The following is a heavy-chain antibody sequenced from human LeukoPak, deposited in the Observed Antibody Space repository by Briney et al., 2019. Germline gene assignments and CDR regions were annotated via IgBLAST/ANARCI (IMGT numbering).Heavy chain of an antibody. CDR3: ASPKYSSGPFNY. V-gene: IGHV3-53*01. D-gene: IGHD6-19*01. Sequence: GGSLRLSCAASGFTFSSNYMSWVRQAPGKGLEWVSVIYNTGSTYYADSVKGRFTISRDNSKNTLYLQMNSLRTEDTAVYYCASPKYSSGPFNYWGQGTLVTVSS. CDR1: GFTFSSNY. CDR2: IYNTGST. J-gene: IGHJ4*02.